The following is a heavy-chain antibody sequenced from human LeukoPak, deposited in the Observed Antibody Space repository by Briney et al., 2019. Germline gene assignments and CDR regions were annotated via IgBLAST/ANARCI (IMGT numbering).Heavy chain of an antibody. CDR1: GYTFTGYY. CDR2: INPNSGGT. J-gene: IGHJ4*02. CDR3: ARPGYTSGWIRGDFGH. D-gene: IGHD6-25*01. V-gene: IGHV1-2*02. Sequence: ASVKVSCKASGYTFTGYYIHWVRQAPGQGLEWMGWINPNSGGTSYAQRFQGRVTMTRDTSISTAYMELSSLRSDDTAVYYCARPGYTSGWIRGDFGHWGLGTLVTVSS.